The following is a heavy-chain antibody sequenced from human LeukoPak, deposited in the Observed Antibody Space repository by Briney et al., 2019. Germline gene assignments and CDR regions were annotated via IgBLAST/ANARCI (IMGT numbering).Heavy chain of an antibody. CDR2: IYYSGST. J-gene: IGHJ5*02. V-gene: IGHV4-39*01. D-gene: IGHD4-17*01. CDR3: ARHYHGDYLGNWFDP. CDR1: GGSISSSSYY. Sequence: NPSETLSLTCTVSGGSISSSSYYWGWIRQPPGKGLEWIGSIYYSGSTYYNPSLKGRVTISVDTSKNQFSLKLSSVTAADTAVYYCARHYHGDYLGNWFDPWGQGTLVTVSS.